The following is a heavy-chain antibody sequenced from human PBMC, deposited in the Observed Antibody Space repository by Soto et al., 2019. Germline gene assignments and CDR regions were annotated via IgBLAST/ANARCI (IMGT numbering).Heavy chain of an antibody. J-gene: IGHJ6*02. CDR1: GYTFTSYG. CDR3: ARRKTDEELLADMDV. V-gene: IGHV1-18*01. CDR2: ISAYNGNT. Sequence: ASVNVSFKASGYTFTSYGISWVRQAPGQGLEWMGWISAYNGNTNYAQKLQGRVTMTTXXXXXXAXMXLXXXXSDXTAVYYCARRKTDEELLADMDVWGQGTTVTVSS. D-gene: IGHD1-7*01.